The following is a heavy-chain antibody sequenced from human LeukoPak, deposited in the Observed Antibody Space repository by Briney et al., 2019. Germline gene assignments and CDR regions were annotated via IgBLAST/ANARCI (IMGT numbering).Heavy chain of an antibody. J-gene: IGHJ4*02. V-gene: IGHV3-74*01. CDR1: GFTFSSYW. CDR2: INGDGRSP. D-gene: IGHD2-8*02. Sequence: GGSLRLSCVASGFTFSSYWMHWVRQAPGKGLVWVSRINGDGRSPCYADSVRGRFTISRDNAKSTLYLQMNSLRAEDTALYYCARDQLYCTGGYCYFDSWGQGTLVTVSS. CDR3: ARDQLYCTGGYCYFDS.